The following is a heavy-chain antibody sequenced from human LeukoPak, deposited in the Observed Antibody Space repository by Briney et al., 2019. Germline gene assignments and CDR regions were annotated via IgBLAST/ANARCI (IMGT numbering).Heavy chain of an antibody. CDR2: ISSSGSYI. Sequence: GGSLRLSCAASGITFSNYSMNWVRQAPGKGLEWVSSISSSGSYIYYADSVKGRFTISRDNAKNSLYLQMNSLRAEDTAVYYCASYDSSGYYYGLDYWGQGTLVTVSS. D-gene: IGHD3-22*01. CDR3: ASYDSSGYYYGLDY. V-gene: IGHV3-21*01. J-gene: IGHJ4*02. CDR1: GITFSNYS.